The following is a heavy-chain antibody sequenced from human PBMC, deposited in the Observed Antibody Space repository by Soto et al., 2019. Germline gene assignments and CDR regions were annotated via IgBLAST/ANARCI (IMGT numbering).Heavy chain of an antibody. Sequence: GGSLRLSCAASGFTFDDYAMHWVRQAPGKGLEWVPLISWDGGSTYYADSVKGRFTISRDNSKNSLYLQMNSLRAEDTALYYCAKALDQSYYYGMDVWGQGTTVTVSS. CDR1: GFTFDDYA. J-gene: IGHJ6*02. CDR2: ISWDGGST. D-gene: IGHD1-1*01. V-gene: IGHV3-43D*04. CDR3: AKALDQSYYYGMDV.